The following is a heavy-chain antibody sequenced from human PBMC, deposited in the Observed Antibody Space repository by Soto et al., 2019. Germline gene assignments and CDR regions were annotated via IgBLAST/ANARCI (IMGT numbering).Heavy chain of an antibody. CDR3: ARVRRIVGATRGGSVDY. J-gene: IGHJ4*02. D-gene: IGHD1-26*01. CDR1: GFTFSDYY. CDR2: ISSSSSYT. Sequence: QVQLVESGGGLVKPGGSLRLYCAASGFTFSDYYMSWIRQAPGKGLEWVSYISSSSSYTNYADSVKGGFTISRDNAKNSLYLQINSLRAEDTAVYYCARVRRIVGATRGGSVDYWGQGTLVTVSS. V-gene: IGHV3-11*06.